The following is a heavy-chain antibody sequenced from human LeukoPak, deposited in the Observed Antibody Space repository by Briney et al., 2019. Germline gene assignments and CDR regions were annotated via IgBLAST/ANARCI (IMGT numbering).Heavy chain of an antibody. V-gene: IGHV4-39*01. CDR2: IYYSGNT. CDR3: ARSRVVVAAAVNWFDP. Sequence: SETLSLTCTVSGGSISSSSYYWGWIRQPPGKGLEWIGSIYYSGNTYYNPSLKSRVTISVDTSKNQFSLKLSSVTAADTAVYYCARSRVVVAAAVNWFDPWGQGTLVTVSS. J-gene: IGHJ5*02. CDR1: GGSISSSSYY. D-gene: IGHD2-15*01.